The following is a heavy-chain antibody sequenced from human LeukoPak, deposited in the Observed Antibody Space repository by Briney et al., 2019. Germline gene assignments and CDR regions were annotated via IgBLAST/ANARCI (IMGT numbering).Heavy chain of an antibody. Sequence: PSETLSLTCTVSGGSISSSSYYWGWIRQPPGKGLEWIGSIYHSGSTYYNPSLKSRVTVSVDTSKNQFSLKLSSVTAADTAVYYCARSTVVTPFDYWGQGTLVIVFS. J-gene: IGHJ4*02. CDR1: GGSISSSSYY. D-gene: IGHD4-23*01. CDR3: ARSTVVTPFDY. V-gene: IGHV4-39*07. CDR2: IYHSGST.